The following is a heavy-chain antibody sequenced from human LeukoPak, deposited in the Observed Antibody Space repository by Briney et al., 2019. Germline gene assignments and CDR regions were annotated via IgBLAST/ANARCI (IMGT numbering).Heavy chain of an antibody. CDR2: ISYDGSNK. D-gene: IGHD3-10*01. Sequence: GGSLRLSSAASGFTFSSYGMHWVRQAPGKGLEWVAVISYDGSNKYYADSVKGRFTISRDNSKNTLYLQMNSLRAEDTAMFYCAKTLPYGAGSFDYWGQGTLVTVSS. J-gene: IGHJ4*02. V-gene: IGHV3-30*18. CDR1: GFTFSSYG. CDR3: AKTLPYGAGSFDY.